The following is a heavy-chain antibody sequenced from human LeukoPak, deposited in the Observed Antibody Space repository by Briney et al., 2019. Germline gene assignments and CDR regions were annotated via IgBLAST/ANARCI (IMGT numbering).Heavy chain of an antibody. D-gene: IGHD5-24*01. V-gene: IGHV4-34*01. CDR3: ARPTRSPYYYYYGMDV. Sequence: SETLSLTCAVYGGSFSGYYWSWIRQPPGKGLEWIGEINHSGSTNYNPSLKSRVTISVDTSKNQFSLKLSPVTAADTAVYYCARPTRSPYYYYYGMDVWGQGTTVTVSS. CDR2: INHSGST. J-gene: IGHJ6*02. CDR1: GGSFSGYY.